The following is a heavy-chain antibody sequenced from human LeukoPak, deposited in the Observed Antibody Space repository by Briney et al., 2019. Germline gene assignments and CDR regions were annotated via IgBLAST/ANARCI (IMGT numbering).Heavy chain of an antibody. CDR3: ARGGSGLYYHSRRRHRVPYYFDY. V-gene: IGHV4-39*01. Sequence: PSETLSLTCTASGGSISSSSFYWGWIRQPPGKGLEWIGSVFYGESTYYNPSLKRRVTISVDTSKNQFSLKLSSVTATAAYYCARGGSGLYYHSRRRHRVPYYFDYWGQGTLVTVSS. J-gene: IGHJ4*02. CDR2: VFYGEST. CDR1: GGSISSSSFY. D-gene: IGHD3-22*01.